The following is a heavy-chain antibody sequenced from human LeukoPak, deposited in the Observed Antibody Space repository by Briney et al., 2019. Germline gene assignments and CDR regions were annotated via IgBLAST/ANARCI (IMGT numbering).Heavy chain of an antibody. CDR1: GFTFSSYW. CDR3: ARATYDYVWGSYRYDFDFDY. Sequence: GGSLRLSCAASGFTFSSYWMSWVRQAPGKELVWVSRINSDGSSTSYADSVKGRFTISRDNAKNTLYLQMNSLRAEDTAVYYCARATYDYVWGSYRYDFDFDYWGQGTLVTVSS. D-gene: IGHD3-16*02. CDR2: INSDGSST. J-gene: IGHJ4*02. V-gene: IGHV3-74*01.